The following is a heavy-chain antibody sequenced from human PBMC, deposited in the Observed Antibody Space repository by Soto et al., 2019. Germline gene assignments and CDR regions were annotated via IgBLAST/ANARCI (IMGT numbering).Heavy chain of an antibody. Sequence: PGGSLRLSCVASGLTFTNAWMSWVRQSPGKGLECVGRIKSKTDGVTTDYAAPVSGRFTISRDDSRNTLYLQMNSLKTEDTAVYYCTTDPWGNSGFDYWGQGTLVTVSS. CDR3: TTDPWGNSGFDY. CDR2: IKSKTDGVTT. D-gene: IGHD6-19*01. CDR1: GLTFTNAW. V-gene: IGHV3-15*01. J-gene: IGHJ4*01.